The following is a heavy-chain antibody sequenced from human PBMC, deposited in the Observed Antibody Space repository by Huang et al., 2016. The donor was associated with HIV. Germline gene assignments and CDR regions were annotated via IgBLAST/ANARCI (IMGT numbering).Heavy chain of an antibody. V-gene: IGHV3-23*01. D-gene: IGHD3-10*01. CDR2: ISGSGVST. CDR1: GFTFSSYA. Sequence: VQLLESGGGLVQPGGSRRLSCAASGFTFSSYAMSWVRQAPGKGLDWVSTISGSGVSTYHADSVKGRFTTSRDNSENMLYLQIHTLRAEDTAVYYCAKGEFVGESYFDQWGQGTLVTVSS. J-gene: IGHJ4*02. CDR3: AKGEFVGESYFDQ.